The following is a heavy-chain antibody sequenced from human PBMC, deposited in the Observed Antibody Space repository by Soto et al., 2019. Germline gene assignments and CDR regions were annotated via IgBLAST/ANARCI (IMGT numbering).Heavy chain of an antibody. J-gene: IGHJ3*02. CDR3: AKNPYYDILTGVHAFDI. Sequence: PGGALRLSCAASGFTFSSYAMSWVRQAPGKGLEWVSAISGSGGSTYYADSVKGRFTISRDNSKNTLYLQMNSLRAEDTAVYYCAKNPYYDILTGVHAFDIWGQGTMVTVSS. D-gene: IGHD3-9*01. CDR1: GFTFSSYA. V-gene: IGHV3-23*01. CDR2: ISGSGGST.